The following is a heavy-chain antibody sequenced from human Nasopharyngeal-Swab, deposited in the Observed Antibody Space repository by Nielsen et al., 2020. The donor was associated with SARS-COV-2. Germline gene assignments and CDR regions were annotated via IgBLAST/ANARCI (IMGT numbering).Heavy chain of an antibody. Sequence: SVKVSCKTSGDTFTNSAISWVRQAPGQGLEWMGGIVPALGLPNYAQKFRGRVTISADRSTTTSYLELSSLRSEDTAIYYCAREGEYGAYDAPDYWGQRTLVTVSS. J-gene: IGHJ4*02. CDR1: GDTFTNSA. CDR2: IVPALGLP. D-gene: IGHD5-12*01. V-gene: IGHV1-69*10. CDR3: AREGEYGAYDAPDY.